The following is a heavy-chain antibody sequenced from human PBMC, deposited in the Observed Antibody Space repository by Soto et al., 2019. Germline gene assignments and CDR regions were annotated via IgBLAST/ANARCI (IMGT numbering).Heavy chain of an antibody. D-gene: IGHD5-18*01. CDR2: ISGSGACT. Sequence: GGSLRLSCAASGFTFSSYAMSWVRQAPGKGLEWVSAISGSGACTYYADSVKGRFTISRDNSKNSLYLRMNSLRAEDTAVFYCVKDLLPMVYNYVNFDYWGQGTLVTVSS. V-gene: IGHV3-23*01. CDR1: GFTFSSYA. CDR3: VKDLLPMVYNYVNFDY. J-gene: IGHJ4*02.